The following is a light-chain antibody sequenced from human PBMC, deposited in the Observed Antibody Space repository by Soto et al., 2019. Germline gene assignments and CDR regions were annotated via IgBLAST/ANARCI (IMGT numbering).Light chain of an antibody. CDR2: WAS. J-gene: IGKJ4*01. CDR1: QSVLYSTNNKNY. Sequence: DFVMTQSPDSLAVSLGERATINCKSSQSVLYSTNNKNYLAWYQQKPGQPPKLLIYWASTRESGVPDRFSGSGSGTDFTFTISSLQAEDVALYFCQQYYTNPFTFGGGTKVEIK. CDR3: QQYYTNPFT. V-gene: IGKV4-1*01.